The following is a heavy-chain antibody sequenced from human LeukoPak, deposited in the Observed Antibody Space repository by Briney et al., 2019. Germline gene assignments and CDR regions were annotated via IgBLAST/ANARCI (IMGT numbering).Heavy chain of an antibody. D-gene: IGHD5-12*01. V-gene: IGHV3-21*01. CDR2: ISSSSSYI. J-gene: IGHJ4*02. CDR3: ARDRIVATIPRLGYFDY. CDR1: GFTFSSYS. Sequence: GGSLRLPCAASGFTFSSYSMNWVRQAPGKGLEWVSSISSSSSYIYSADSVKGRFTISRDNAKNSLYLQMNSLRAEDTAVYYCARDRIVATIPRLGYFDYWGQGTLVTVSS.